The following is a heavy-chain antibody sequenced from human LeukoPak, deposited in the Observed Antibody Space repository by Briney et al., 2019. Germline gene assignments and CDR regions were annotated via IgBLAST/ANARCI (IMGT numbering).Heavy chain of an antibody. CDR3: ARSPRSLYYFDY. J-gene: IGHJ4*02. V-gene: IGHV4-61*01. CDR1: GGSVSSGSYY. CDR2: IYYSGGT. D-gene: IGHD2/OR15-2a*01. Sequence: SETLSLTCTVSGGSVSSGSYYWSWIRQPPGKGLEWIGYIYYSGGTYYNPSLKSRVTISVDTSKNQFSLKLSSVTAADTAVYYCARSPRSLYYFDYWGQGTLVTVSS.